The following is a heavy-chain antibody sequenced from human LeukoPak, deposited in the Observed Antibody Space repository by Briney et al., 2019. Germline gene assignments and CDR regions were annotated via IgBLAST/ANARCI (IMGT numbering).Heavy chain of an antibody. J-gene: IGHJ4*02. V-gene: IGHV1-69*13. CDR3: ARDLLTGTQTWTLIPGY. CDR2: IIPIFGTA. Sequence: AASVKVSCKASGGTFSSYAISWVRQAPGQGLEWMGGIIPIFGTANYAQKFQGRVTSTADESTSTAYMELSSLRSEDTAVYYCARDLLTGTQTWTLIPGYWGQGTLVTVSS. D-gene: IGHD1-20*01. CDR1: GGTFSSYA.